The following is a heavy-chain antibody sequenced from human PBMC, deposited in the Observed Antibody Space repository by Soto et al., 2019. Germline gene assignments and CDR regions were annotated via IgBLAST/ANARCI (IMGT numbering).Heavy chain of an antibody. J-gene: IGHJ3*02. CDR2: IIPIFGTA. Sequence: SVKVSCKASGGTFSSYAISWVRQAPGQGLEWMGGIIPIFGTANYAQKFQGRVTITADESMSTAYMELSSLRSEDTAVYYCASGGIDGYSYGNDAFDIWGQGTMVTVSS. CDR1: GGTFSSYA. V-gene: IGHV1-69*13. CDR3: ASGGIDGYSYGNDAFDI. D-gene: IGHD5-18*01.